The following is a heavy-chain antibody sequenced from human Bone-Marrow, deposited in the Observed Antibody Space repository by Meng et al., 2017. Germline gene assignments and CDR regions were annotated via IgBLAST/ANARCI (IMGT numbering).Heavy chain of an antibody. CDR2: ISSSGSTT. D-gene: IGHD6-13*01. V-gene: IGHV3-11*01. CDR3: AKVFQGIAAAGITDPLGFDY. CDR1: GFTFSDYY. Sequence: GGSLRLSCAASGFTFSDYYMSWIRQAPGKGLEWVSYISSSGSTTYYADSVKGRFTISRDNSKNTLYLQMNSLRAEDTAVYYCAKVFQGIAAAGITDPLGFDYWGQGNLVNISS. J-gene: IGHJ4*02.